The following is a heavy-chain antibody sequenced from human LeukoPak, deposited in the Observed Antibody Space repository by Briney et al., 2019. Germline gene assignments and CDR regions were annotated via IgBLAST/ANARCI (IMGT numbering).Heavy chain of an antibody. CDR2: IYSGGST. J-gene: IGHJ5*02. V-gene: IGHV3-53*05. Sequence: GGSLGLSCAGSGFTVCSDYMRRVRQAPGEGLEWVSVIYSGGSTYYADSVKGRFTISRDKAKNTIYLQMNSLRFEDTAMYYCARNWFDPWGQGTLVTVSS. CDR3: ARNWFDP. CDR1: GFTVCSDY.